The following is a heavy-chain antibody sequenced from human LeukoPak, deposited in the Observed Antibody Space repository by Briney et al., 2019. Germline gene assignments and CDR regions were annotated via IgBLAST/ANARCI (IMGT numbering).Heavy chain of an antibody. J-gene: IGHJ3*02. V-gene: IGHV4-59*01. CDR2: IYYSGST. CDR3: AREYYYGSGRYSVGAFDI. Sequence: SETLSLTCTVSGGSISSYYWSWIRQPPGKGLEWIGYIYYSGSTNYNPSLKSRVTISVDTSKNQFSLKLSSVTAADTAVYYCAREYYYGSGRYSVGAFDIWGQGTMVTVSS. CDR1: GGSISSYY. D-gene: IGHD3-10*01.